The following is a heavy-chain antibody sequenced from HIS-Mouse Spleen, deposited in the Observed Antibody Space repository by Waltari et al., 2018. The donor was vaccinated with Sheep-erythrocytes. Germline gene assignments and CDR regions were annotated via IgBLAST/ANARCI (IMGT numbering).Heavy chain of an antibody. CDR1: GSTFSSYC. D-gene: IGHD3-9*01. CDR3: ARTDILTGYYSDY. CDR2: INSDGSST. V-gene: IGHV3-74*01. J-gene: IGHJ4*02. Sequence: GSTFSSYCMHWVRQAPGKGLVWVSRINSDGSSTSYADSVKGRFTISRDNAKNTLYLQMNSLRAEDTAVYYCARTDILTGYYSDYWGQGTLVTVSS.